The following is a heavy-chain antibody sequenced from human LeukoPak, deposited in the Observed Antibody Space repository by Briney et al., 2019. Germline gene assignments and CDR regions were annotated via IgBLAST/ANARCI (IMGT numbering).Heavy chain of an antibody. J-gene: IGHJ3*01. V-gene: IGHV4-59*01. CDR2: IYDSGIT. CDR1: GGSIGSYS. Sequence: SETLSLTCIVSGGSIGSYSLSWIRQSPGKGLDWIGYIYDSGITKYNPSLKSRVIISRDTSQNQLSLMLTSVSAADTAVYYCARVGYSYGIDAFDVWGQGTMVTVSS. D-gene: IGHD5-18*01. CDR3: ARVGYSYGIDAFDV.